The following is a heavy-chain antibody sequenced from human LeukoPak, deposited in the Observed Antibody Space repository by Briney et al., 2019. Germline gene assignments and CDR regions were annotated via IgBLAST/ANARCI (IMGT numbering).Heavy chain of an antibody. CDR3: ARDLDSSWHLKDYYGMDV. CDR1: GYTFTSYY. Sequence: ASVKVSCKASGYTFTSYYMHWVRQAPGQGLEWMGGIIPIFGTANYAQKFQGRVTITADESTSTAYMELSSLRSEDTAVYYCARDLDSSWHLKDYYGMDVWGQGTTVTVPS. CDR2: IIPIFGTA. D-gene: IGHD6-13*01. J-gene: IGHJ6*02. V-gene: IGHV1-69*13.